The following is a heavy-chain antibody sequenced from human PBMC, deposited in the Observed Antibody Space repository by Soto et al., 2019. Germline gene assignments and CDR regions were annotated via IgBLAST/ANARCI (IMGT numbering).Heavy chain of an antibody. V-gene: IGHV4-39*01. Sequence: QLQLQESGPGLVKPSETLSLTCTVSGGSISRSSYYWGWIRQPPGKGLEWIGSIYYSGSTYYNPSVKSRVTISVDTSKNQFSLKLSSVSAVDTAVYYRERQPASTYGSAGPPDVWGQGTTVTVSS. D-gene: IGHD3-10*01. CDR2: IYYSGST. J-gene: IGHJ6*02. CDR1: GGSISRSSYY. CDR3: ERQPASTYGSAGPPDV.